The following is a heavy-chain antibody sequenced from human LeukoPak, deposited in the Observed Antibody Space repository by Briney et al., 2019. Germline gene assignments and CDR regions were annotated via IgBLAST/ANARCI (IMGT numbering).Heavy chain of an antibody. Sequence: SETLSLTCTVSGGSVTSFYWSWIRQPPGKGLEWICYIYNSENTKYNSSRESRVTMSVDTAKNQLFLKLSSVTAADTAVYYCARFHSGPRGWYVISYFDLWGRGPLVTVSS. J-gene: IGHJ2*01. CDR2: IYNSENT. CDR3: ARFHSGPRGWYVISYFDL. CDR1: GGSVTSFY. D-gene: IGHD6-19*01. V-gene: IGHV4-4*09.